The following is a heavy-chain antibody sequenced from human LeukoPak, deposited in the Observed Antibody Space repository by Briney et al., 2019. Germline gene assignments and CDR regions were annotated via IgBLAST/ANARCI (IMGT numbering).Heavy chain of an antibody. CDR2: IVVGSGNT. CDR1: GFIFSSSA. V-gene: IGHV1-58*01. J-gene: IGHJ4*02. Sequence: SVKVSCKASGFIFSSSAVQWVRQARGLRLEWIGWIVVGSGNTNYAQNFQERVPITRDMSTSTAYMELSSLRSEDTAVYDCVADRYGDCIDWGQGTLVTVSS. CDR3: VADRYGDCID. D-gene: IGHD4-17*01.